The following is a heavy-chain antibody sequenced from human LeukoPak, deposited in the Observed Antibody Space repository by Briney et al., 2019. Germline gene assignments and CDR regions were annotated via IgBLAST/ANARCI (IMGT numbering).Heavy chain of an antibody. CDR1: GFTVSSNY. J-gene: IGHJ6*02. CDR3: ARASALGTVTPYYGMDV. D-gene: IGHD4-17*01. V-gene: IGHV3-53*01. Sequence: QPGGSLRLSCAASGFTVSSNYMSWVRQAPGKGLEWVSVIYSGGSTYYADSVKGRFTISRDNSKNTLYPQMNSLRAEDTAVYYCARASALGTVTPYYGMDVWGQGTTVTVSS. CDR2: IYSGGST.